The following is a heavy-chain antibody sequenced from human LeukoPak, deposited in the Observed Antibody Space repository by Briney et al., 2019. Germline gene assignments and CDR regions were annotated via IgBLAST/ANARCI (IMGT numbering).Heavy chain of an antibody. J-gene: IGHJ4*02. CDR2: IYYSGST. CDR3: ARLQSGYWSGGSCGTFDY. V-gene: IGHV4-39*01. CDR1: ACSISSSSYY. D-gene: IGHD2-15*01. Sequence: SETLSLTCTVSACSISSSSYYWRWIRQPPGKRLEWIGSIYYSGSTYYNPSLKSRVTISVDTSNDQFPLKLSSVTAAVTAVYYGARLQSGYWSGGSCGTFDYWGQGTRVSVFS.